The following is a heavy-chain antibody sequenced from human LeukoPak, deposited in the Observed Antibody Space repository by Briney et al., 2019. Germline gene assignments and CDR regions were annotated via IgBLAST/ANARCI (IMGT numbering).Heavy chain of an antibody. J-gene: IGHJ3*02. CDR1: GGSISSYC. CDR2: IYYSGST. D-gene: IGHD5-18*01. Sequence: SETLSLTCTVSGGSISSYCWSWIRQPPGKGLEWIGYIYYSGSTNHNPYLKSRVTISVDTSKNQFSLKVSSVTAAGTAVYYCARSRRYTYDAFDIWGQGTMVTVSS. V-gene: IGHV4-59*08. CDR3: ARSRRYTYDAFDI.